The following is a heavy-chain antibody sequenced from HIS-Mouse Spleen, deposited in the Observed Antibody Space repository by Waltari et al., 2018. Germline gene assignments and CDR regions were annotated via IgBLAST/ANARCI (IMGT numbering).Heavy chain of an antibody. Sequence: QLQLQESGPGLVKPSETLSLTCTVSGGSISSSSYYWGWIRQPPGKGLEWIGGIYYRGGTCYNPSRRSRVTISVDASKNQFSLKLSSVTAADTAVYYCAREIPYSSSWYDWYFDLWGRGTLVTVSS. CDR3: AREIPYSSSWYDWYFDL. J-gene: IGHJ2*01. CDR2: IYYRGGT. V-gene: IGHV4-39*07. D-gene: IGHD6-13*01. CDR1: GGSISSSSYY.